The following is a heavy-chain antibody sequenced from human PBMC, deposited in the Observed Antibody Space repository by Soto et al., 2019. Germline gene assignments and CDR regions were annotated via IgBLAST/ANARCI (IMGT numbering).Heavy chain of an antibody. Sequence: SETLSLTCSFSRGSIISYYWSWIRQPPGKGLEWIGYIYYSGSTNYNPSLKSRVTISVDTSKNQVSLKLSSVTAADTAVYYGATGHSAKLYYYYNGMDVWGQGTTITFSS. CDR2: IYYSGST. J-gene: IGHJ6*02. V-gene: IGHV4-59*01. CDR1: RGSIISYY. CDR3: ATGHSAKLYYYYNGMDV. D-gene: IGHD1-26*01.